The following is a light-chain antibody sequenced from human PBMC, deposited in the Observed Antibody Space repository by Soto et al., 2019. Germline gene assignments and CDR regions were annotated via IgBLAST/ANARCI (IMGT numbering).Light chain of an antibody. CDR1: NSNIGSNY. CDR2: RNN. J-gene: IGLJ2*01. V-gene: IGLV1-47*01. CDR3: STWDDSLPGIVV. Sequence: QSVLTQPPSASGTPGQTVTISGSGSNSNIGSNYVCWYQQLPGTAPKLLIYRNNHRPSGVPDRFSGSKSGTSASLAISGLRSEDEADYYCSTWDDSLPGIVVFGGGTKVTVL.